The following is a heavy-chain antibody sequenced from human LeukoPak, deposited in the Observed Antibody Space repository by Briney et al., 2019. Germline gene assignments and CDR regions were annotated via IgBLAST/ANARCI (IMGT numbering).Heavy chain of an antibody. CDR2: IKSRTDGGTT. Sequence: GGSLRLSCAASGFTFSNAWMSWVRQAPGEGLEWVGRIKSRTDGGTTDYAAPVKGRFSISRDDSKNTLYLQMNSLKTEDTAVYYCATGNSRGGQSYYYMDVWGKGTTVTVSS. V-gene: IGHV3-15*01. J-gene: IGHJ6*03. CDR1: GFTFSNAW. D-gene: IGHD4-11*01. CDR3: ATGNSRGGQSYYYMDV.